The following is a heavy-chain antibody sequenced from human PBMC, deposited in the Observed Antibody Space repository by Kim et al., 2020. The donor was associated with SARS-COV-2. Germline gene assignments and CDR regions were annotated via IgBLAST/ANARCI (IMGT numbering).Heavy chain of an antibody. Sequence: DSVKGRFTISRDNSKNTLYLQMNSLRAEDTAVYYCASLGAIGGGAARRDYWGQGTLVTVSS. J-gene: IGHJ4*02. V-gene: IGHV3-30*07. CDR3: ASLGAIGGGAARRDY. D-gene: IGHD1-26*01.